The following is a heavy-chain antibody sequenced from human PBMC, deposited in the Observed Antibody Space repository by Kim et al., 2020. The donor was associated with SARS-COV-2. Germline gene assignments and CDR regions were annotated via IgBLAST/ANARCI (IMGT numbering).Heavy chain of an antibody. CDR3: ARVISTSSYCCGDS. J-gene: IGHJ4*02. Sequence: GGSLRLSCLASGFTVSTYAMHWVRQAPGKGLEWVALMTSDGSNRYYADSVKGRFTISRDNSKNSVYLQMNSLRPDDTAVYYCARVISTSSYCCGDSWGQGTLVTVSS. D-gene: IGHD6-6*01. V-gene: IGHV3-30*04. CDR2: MTSDGSNR. CDR1: GFTVSTYA.